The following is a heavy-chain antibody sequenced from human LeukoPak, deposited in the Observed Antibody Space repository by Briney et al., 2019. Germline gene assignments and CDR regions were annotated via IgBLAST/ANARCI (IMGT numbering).Heavy chain of an antibody. D-gene: IGHD2-15*01. Sequence: SETLSLTCTVSGGSISSSSYYWGWIRQPPGKGLEWIGYIYYSGSTYYNPSLKSRVTISVDTSKNQFSLKLSSVTAADTAVYYCARSFVVCGSSGFDYWGQGTLVTVSS. CDR3: ARSFVVCGSSGFDY. J-gene: IGHJ4*02. CDR2: IYYSGST. V-gene: IGHV4-30-4*08. CDR1: GGSISSSSYY.